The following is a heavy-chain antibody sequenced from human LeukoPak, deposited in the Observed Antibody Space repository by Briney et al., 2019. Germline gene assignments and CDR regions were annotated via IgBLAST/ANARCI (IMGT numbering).Heavy chain of an antibody. CDR2: INPNTGGT. CDR3: ARDIVPTITGEY. Sequence: GASVKVSCKPSEYIFTGYYIHWVRQSPGQGLEWMGWINPNTGGTNYGQNFQGRVTITRDTSISTAYMELSRLTSDDTAVYYCARDIVPTITGEYWGQGTLVTVSP. CDR1: EYIFTGYY. D-gene: IGHD5-12*01. V-gene: IGHV1-2*02. J-gene: IGHJ4*02.